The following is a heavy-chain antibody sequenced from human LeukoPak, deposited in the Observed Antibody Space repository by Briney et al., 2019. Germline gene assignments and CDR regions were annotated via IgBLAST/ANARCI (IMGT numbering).Heavy chain of an antibody. D-gene: IGHD6-13*01. V-gene: IGHV3-23*01. CDR1: GFTFSSYA. CDR2: ISGSGGST. J-gene: IGHJ4*02. Sequence: PGGSLRLSCAASGFTFSSYAMSWVRQAPGKGLEWVSAISGSGGSTYYADSVKGRFTISRDNSKNTLYLQMSSLRAEDTAVYYCAKDFRIRAAGTFLWFDCWGQGTLVTVSS. CDR3: AKDFRIRAAGTFLWFDC.